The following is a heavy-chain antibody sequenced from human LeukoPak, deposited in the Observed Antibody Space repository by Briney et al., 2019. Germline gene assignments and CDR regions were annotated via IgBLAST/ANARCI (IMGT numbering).Heavy chain of an antibody. CDR1: GFTFSSYA. CDR3: AKSRLWGHDAFDI. CDR2: ISGSGGST. J-gene: IGHJ3*02. Sequence: GGSLRLSCAASGFTFSSYAMSWVRQAPGKGLEWVSAISGSGGSTYYADSVKGRFTISRDNSKNTLYLQMSSLRAEDTAVYYCAKSRLWGHDAFDIWGQGTMVTVSS. V-gene: IGHV3-23*01. D-gene: IGHD5-18*01.